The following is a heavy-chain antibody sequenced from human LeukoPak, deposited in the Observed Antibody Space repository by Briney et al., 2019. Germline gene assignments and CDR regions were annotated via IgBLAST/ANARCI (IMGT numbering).Heavy chain of an antibody. CDR1: GYTFTCYY. CDR3: ASGRFLTYYDILTGYSPPDEYFQH. J-gene: IGHJ1*01. V-gene: IGHV1-2*02. CDR2: INPNSGGT. Sequence: ASVKVSCKASGYTFTCYYMHWVRQAPGQGLAWMGWINPNSGGTNYAQKFQGRVTMTRDTSISTAYMELSRLRSDDTAVYYCASGRFLTYYDILTGYSPPDEYFQHWGQGTLVTVSS. D-gene: IGHD3-9*01.